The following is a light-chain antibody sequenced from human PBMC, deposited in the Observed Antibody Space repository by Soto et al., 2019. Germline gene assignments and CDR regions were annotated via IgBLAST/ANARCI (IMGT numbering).Light chain of an antibody. CDR2: GAS. J-gene: IGKJ4*01. CDR3: QQYGSSPPLS. Sequence: EIVLTQSPGTLSLSPGERATLSCRASQSVSSSYLAWYQQKPGQAPRLLIYGASSRATGIPDRFSGSGPGTDFTLTISRLEPEDFAVYYCQQYGSSPPLSFGGGTKVDIK. V-gene: IGKV3-20*01. CDR1: QSVSSSY.